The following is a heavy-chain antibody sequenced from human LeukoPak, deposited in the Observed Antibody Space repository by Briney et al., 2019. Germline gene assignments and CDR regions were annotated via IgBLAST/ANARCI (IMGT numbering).Heavy chain of an antibody. V-gene: IGHV3-7*01. D-gene: IGHD5-12*01. Sequence: PGGSLRHSCAASGFTFSSYLMSWVRQAPGKGLEWVANIKQDGSEKYYVDSVNGRFTISRDNTKNSLFLQMNSRRAEDKAVYYCARDTQGDDYFLYSTYWGQGTLVTVSS. CDR1: GFTFSSYL. J-gene: IGHJ4*02. CDR2: IKQDGSEK. CDR3: ARDTQGDDYFLYSTY.